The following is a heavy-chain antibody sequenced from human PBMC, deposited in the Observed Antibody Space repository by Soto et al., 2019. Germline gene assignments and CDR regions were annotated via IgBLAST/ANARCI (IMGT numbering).Heavy chain of an antibody. CDR2: IYYSGST. Sequence: SETLSLTCTVSGGSISSGDYYWSWIRQPPGKGLEWIGYIYYSGSTYYNPSLKSRVTISVDTSRNQFSLKLSSVTAADTAVYYCARDRGYYYDSSGTIRGMDVWGQGTTVTVSS. D-gene: IGHD3-22*01. V-gene: IGHV4-30-4*01. J-gene: IGHJ6*02. CDR3: ARDRGYYYDSSGTIRGMDV. CDR1: GGSISSGDYY.